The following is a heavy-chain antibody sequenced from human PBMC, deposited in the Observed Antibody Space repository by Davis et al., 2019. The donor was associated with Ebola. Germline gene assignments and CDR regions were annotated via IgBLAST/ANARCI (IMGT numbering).Heavy chain of an antibody. Sequence: HSQTLSLTCAISGDSVSGSRGAWNWIRQSPSRGLEWLGRTYYSSKWYTDSTLSVKSRITISADTAKNQLSLHLDSVTPEDTALYYCARGWLRAGIDVWGEGTTVTVSS. CDR3: ARGWLRAGIDV. CDR1: GDSVSGSRGA. D-gene: IGHD5-18*01. V-gene: IGHV6-1*01. J-gene: IGHJ6*04. CDR2: TYYSSKWYT.